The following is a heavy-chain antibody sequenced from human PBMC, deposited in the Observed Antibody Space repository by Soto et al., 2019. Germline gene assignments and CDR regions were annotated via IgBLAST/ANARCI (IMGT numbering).Heavy chain of an antibody. CDR1: GDSINNYY. V-gene: IGHV4-59*08. CDR2: IYYSGST. D-gene: IGHD4-17*01. J-gene: IGHJ6*03. Sequence: SETLSLTCTVSGDSINNYYWSWIRQPPGKGLEWIGYIYYSGSTNYNPSLKSRVTISVDTSKDQFSLKLSSVTAADTAVYYCARTDYGYYYYYMDVWGKGTTVTVSS. CDR3: ARTDYGYYYYYMDV.